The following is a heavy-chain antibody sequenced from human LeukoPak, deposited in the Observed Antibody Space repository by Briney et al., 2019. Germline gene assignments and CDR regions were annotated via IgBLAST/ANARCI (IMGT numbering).Heavy chain of an antibody. CDR1: GFTFANSW. CDR3: TRDTIGSLDY. D-gene: IGHD1-26*01. J-gene: IGHJ4*02. Sequence: GGSLRLSCAASGFTFANSWVAWVRQAPGKGLEWVANIKQDGSTKHYADSLKGRFTISRDNPKNSLFLQMNNLRADDTAIYYCTRDTIGSLDYWGQGILVTVAS. V-gene: IGHV3-7*01. CDR2: IKQDGSTK.